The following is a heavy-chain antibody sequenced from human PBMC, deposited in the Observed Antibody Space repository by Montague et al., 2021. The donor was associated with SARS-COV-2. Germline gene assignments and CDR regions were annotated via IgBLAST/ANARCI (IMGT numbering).Heavy chain of an antibody. Sequence: SETLSLTCTVSGGSISSYYWSWIRQPAGKGLEWIGRIYTSGGTXXXPSXXXRVTVSVDTSKNQFSLKLSSVTAADTAVYYCAREAWFGDKTSASEYYGMDVWGQGTTVTVSS. V-gene: IGHV4-4*07. CDR1: GGSISSYY. J-gene: IGHJ6*02. CDR2: IYTSGGT. D-gene: IGHD3-10*01. CDR3: AREAWFGDKTSASEYYGMDV.